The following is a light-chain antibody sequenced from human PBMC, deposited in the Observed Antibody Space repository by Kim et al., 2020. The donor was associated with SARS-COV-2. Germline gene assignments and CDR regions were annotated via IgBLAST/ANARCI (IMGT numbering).Light chain of an antibody. CDR3: QVWDGRAVV. CDR1: NIEKRN. CDR2: RDS. V-gene: IGLV3-9*01. Sequence: SYELTQPLSVSVALGQTARMTCGGDNIEKRNGHWYQQRPGQAPILVIYRDSKRPSGIPERVSGSNSGNTATLTISRVQAGDEADYYCQVWDGRAVVFGGGTQLTVL. J-gene: IGLJ2*01.